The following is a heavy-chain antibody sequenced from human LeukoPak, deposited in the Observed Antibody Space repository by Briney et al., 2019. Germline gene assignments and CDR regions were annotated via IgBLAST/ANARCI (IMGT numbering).Heavy chain of an antibody. J-gene: IGHJ4*02. CDR3: ARGGISDRRLLWFGELWLKY. Sequence: NSSETLSLTCTVSGGSISNSDYYWDWIRQPPGKGLEWIGSINYRGSTNYNPSLKSRVTISVDTSKNQFSLKLSSVTAADTAVYYCARGGISDRRLLWFGELWLKYWGQGTLVTVSS. V-gene: IGHV4-39*07. CDR1: GGSISNSDYY. CDR2: INYRGST. D-gene: IGHD3-10*01.